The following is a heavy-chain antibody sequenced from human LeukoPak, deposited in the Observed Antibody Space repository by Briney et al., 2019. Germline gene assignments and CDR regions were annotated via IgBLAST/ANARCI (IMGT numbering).Heavy chain of an antibody. Sequence: GGSLRLSCAASGFSFNSFSMNWVRQAPGRGLEWVSYITSSGTYIYYADSVRGRFTISRDNARNSLYLQMDSLTAEDTAIYYCARVFDVDYFSATGYSDYWGQGVLVNVSS. D-gene: IGHD2/OR15-2a*01. CDR1: GFSFNSFS. CDR3: ARVFDVDYFSATGYSDY. V-gene: IGHV3-21*06. CDR2: ITSSGTYI. J-gene: IGHJ4*02.